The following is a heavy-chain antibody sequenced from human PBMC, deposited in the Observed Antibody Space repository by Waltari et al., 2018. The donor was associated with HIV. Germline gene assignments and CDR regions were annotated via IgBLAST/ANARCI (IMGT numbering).Heavy chain of an antibody. Sequence: EVQLVESGGGLAQPGKSLRLSCTASGCTFDDYAMHWVRLPPGKGLEWVSGISWDTNTAVYSNSVKGRFSISRDNAKNSIYLQMNSLRPEDSAFYYCAKAGGRWALSNWFDPWGHGTLVTVSS. CDR3: AKAGGRWALSNWFDP. CDR1: GCTFDDYA. J-gene: IGHJ5*02. V-gene: IGHV3-9*01. D-gene: IGHD3-16*01. CDR2: ISWDTNTA.